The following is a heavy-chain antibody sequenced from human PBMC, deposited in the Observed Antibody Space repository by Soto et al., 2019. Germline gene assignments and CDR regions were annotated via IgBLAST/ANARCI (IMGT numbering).Heavy chain of an antibody. CDR2: ISDSGGST. Sequence: GGSLRLSCAASGFTFSSFGMNWVRQAPGKGLEWVSLISDSGGSTYHADSVKGRFTISRDNSKNTLYLQMNSLRAEDTAVYYCAKAATITTLYYFVFLGQGTLVAASS. J-gene: IGHJ4*02. D-gene: IGHD4-4*01. CDR1: GFTFSSFG. V-gene: IGHV3-23*01. CDR3: AKAATITTLYYFVF.